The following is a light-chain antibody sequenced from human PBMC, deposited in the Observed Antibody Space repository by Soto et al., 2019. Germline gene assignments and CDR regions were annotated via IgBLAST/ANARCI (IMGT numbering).Light chain of an antibody. CDR3: SSYEGRNRV. J-gene: IGLJ1*01. CDR2: EVS. V-gene: IGLV2-8*01. Sequence: ALTQPPSASGSPGQSVTISCTGTSSDVGGYNYVSWYQQHPGKAPKLMIYEVSKRPSGVPDRFSGSKSGNTASLTVSGLQAEAEADYYCSSYEGRNRVFGNGTKSPS. CDR1: SSDVGGYNY.